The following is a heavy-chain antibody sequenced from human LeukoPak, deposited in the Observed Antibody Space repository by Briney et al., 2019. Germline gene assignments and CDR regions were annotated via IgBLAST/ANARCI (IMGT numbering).Heavy chain of an antibody. CDR3: ARDRVTVPSTYYYYYYMDV. V-gene: IGHV3-9*01. CDR1: GFTFDDYA. D-gene: IGHD4-17*01. Sequence: GGSLRLSCAASGFTFDDYAMHWVRQAPGKGLEWVSGISWNSGSIGYADSVKGRFTISRDNAENSLYLQMNSLRAEDTAVYYCARDRVTVPSTYYYYYYMDVWGKGTTVTVSS. CDR2: ISWNSGSI. J-gene: IGHJ6*03.